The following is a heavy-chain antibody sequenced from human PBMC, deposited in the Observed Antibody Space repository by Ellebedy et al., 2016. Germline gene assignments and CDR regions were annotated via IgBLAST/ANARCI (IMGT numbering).Heavy chain of an antibody. D-gene: IGHD3-10*01. CDR1: TFIFTTHV. V-gene: IGHV3-30*04. Sequence: GESLKISXAASTFIFTTHVMHWVRHTPGKGLQWVACISYDGETEYYGASVKGRFTISRDNSKNTLYLQMNNLRPEDTALYYCARGLGPGSLLGDYWGQGNLVTVSS. J-gene: IGHJ4*02. CDR3: ARGLGPGSLLGDY. CDR2: ISYDGETE.